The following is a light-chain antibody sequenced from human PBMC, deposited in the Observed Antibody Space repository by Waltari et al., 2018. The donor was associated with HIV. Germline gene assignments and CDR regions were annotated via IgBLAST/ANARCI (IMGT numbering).Light chain of an antibody. Sequence: EIVMTQTPLTLPVTLGQPASLPCRSSQSLAQSDGNAYLTWLQQRPGQPPRLLFYNFFNRVSGVPDRVSGSGAGTDFTLKISRVEAEDFGVYYCMQVTQSPYTFGQGTKLEIK. J-gene: IGKJ2*01. CDR2: NFF. V-gene: IGKV2-24*01. CDR3: MQVTQSPYT. CDR1: QSLAQSDGNAY.